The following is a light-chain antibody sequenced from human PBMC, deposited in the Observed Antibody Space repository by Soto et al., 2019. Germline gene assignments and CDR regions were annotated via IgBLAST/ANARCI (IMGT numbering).Light chain of an antibody. CDR3: SLYTSSSTLV. V-gene: IGLV2-14*01. Sequence: QSALTQPASVSGSPGQSITISCTGTSSDVGDYNYVSWYQQHPGKAPKLMIYEVSNRPSGVSNRFSGSKSGNTASLTISGLQAEDEADYYCSLYTSSSTLVFGGGTKLTVL. CDR1: SSDVGDYNY. CDR2: EVS. J-gene: IGLJ2*01.